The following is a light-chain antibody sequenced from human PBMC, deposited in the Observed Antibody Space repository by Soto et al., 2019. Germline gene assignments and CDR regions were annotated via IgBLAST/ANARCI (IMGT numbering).Light chain of an antibody. J-gene: IGKJ1*01. CDR1: QSVSSSY. CDR3: QQYSIWRT. CDR2: ATS. V-gene: IGKV3-20*01. Sequence: EIVLTQSPGTLSLSPGERATLSGRASQSVSSSYLAWYQQKPVHAPRVRIYATSSRATGIPDRLSGSGSGAEFTLTISSMQSEDFAVYYCQQYSIWRTFGQGTKVDIK.